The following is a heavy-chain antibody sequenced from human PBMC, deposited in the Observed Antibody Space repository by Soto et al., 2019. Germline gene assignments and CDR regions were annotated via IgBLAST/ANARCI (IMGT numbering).Heavy chain of an antibody. V-gene: IGHV1-3*01. Sequence: GASVKFSCKASGYTFTSYAMHWVRQAPGQRLEWMGWINAGNGNTKYSQKFQGRVTITRDTSASTAFMELSSLRSEDTAVYYCARGSSSWYGDYYGMDVWGQGTTVTVSS. CDR1: GYTFTSYA. J-gene: IGHJ6*02. CDR2: INAGNGNT. CDR3: ARGSSSWYGDYYGMDV. D-gene: IGHD6-13*01.